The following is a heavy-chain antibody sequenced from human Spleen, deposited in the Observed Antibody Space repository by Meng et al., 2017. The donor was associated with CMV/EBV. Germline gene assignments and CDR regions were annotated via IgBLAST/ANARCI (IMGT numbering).Heavy chain of an antibody. V-gene: IGHV3-48*03. CDR3: AREYPQLAYFDY. CDR2: ISSSGSTI. CDR1: GFTFSSYE. Sequence: GGSLRLSCAASGFTFSSYEMNWVRQAPGKGLEWVSYISSSGSTIYYADSVKGRFTISRDNAKNSLYLQMNSLRAEDTAVYYRAREYPQLAYFDYWGQGTLVTVSS. D-gene: IGHD6-13*01. J-gene: IGHJ4*02.